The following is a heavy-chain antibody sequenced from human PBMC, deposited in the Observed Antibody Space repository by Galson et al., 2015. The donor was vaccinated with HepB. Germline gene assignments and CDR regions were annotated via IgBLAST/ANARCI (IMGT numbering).Heavy chain of an antibody. J-gene: IGHJ4*02. Sequence: SVKVSCKASGYTFTSYTINWVRQAPGQGLEWMGRISAYNGNTNYAQNLQGRVTMTTDTSTSTAYMDLRSLRSGDTAVYYCARGTYDFRSDYYRRDFDYWGQGTLVTVSS. D-gene: IGHD3-3*01. CDR3: ARGTYDFRSDYYRRDFDY. CDR2: ISAYNGNT. V-gene: IGHV1-18*01. CDR1: GYTFTSYT.